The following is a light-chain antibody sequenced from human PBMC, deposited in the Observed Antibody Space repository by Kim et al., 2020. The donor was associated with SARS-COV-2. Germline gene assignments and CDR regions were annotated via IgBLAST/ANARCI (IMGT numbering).Light chain of an antibody. CDR1: QAINNH. J-gene: IGKJ4*01. CDR2: AAS. V-gene: IGKV1-16*01. CDR3: QQYSLFPLT. Sequence: ASIGDRVTFTCRASQAINNHLAWFQQKPGKAPKSLIYAASTLQGGVPSRFSGSGFGTDFTLTISGLQPEDVATYYCQQYSLFPLTFGGGTKVDIK.